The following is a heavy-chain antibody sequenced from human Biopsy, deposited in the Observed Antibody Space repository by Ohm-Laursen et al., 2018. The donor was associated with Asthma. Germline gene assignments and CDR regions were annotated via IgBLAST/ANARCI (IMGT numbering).Heavy chain of an antibody. D-gene: IGHD3-3*01. Sequence: SLRLSCSASGFTFRSYAMHWVRQAPGKGLEWVAVGGSYYDGGLKYYADSVNGRFTVSRDDSKNTLYLQMNSLRPDDTAVYYCARDVMEWYLPAFDFWGQGTLDTVSS. CDR3: ARDVMEWYLPAFDF. J-gene: IGHJ4*02. CDR2: GGSYYDGGLK. V-gene: IGHV3-30-3*01. CDR1: GFTFRSYA.